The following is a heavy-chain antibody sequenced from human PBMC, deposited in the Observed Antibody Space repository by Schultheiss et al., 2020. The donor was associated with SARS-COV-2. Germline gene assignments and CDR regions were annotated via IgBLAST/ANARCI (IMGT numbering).Heavy chain of an antibody. J-gene: IGHJ5*02. D-gene: IGHD6-13*01. Sequence: SVKVSCKASGYTFTSYGISWVRQAPGQGLEWMGGIIPIFGTANYAQKFQGRVTITADESTSTAYMELSSLRSEDTAVYYCARGGAGIAAAGTWFDPWGQGTLVTVSS. CDR2: IIPIFGTA. V-gene: IGHV1-69*13. CDR3: ARGGAGIAAAGTWFDP. CDR1: GYTFTSYG.